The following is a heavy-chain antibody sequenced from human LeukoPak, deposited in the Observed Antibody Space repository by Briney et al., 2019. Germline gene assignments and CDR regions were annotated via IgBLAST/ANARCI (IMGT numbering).Heavy chain of an antibody. CDR1: GGSISSYY. CDR2: IYYSGST. CDR3: ARADYYGSGSYYNYYYYYMDV. Sequence: PSETLSLTCTVSGGSISSYYWSWIRQPPGKGLEWIGYIYYSGSTNYNPSLKSRVTISVDTSKNQFSLKLSSVTAADTAVYYCARADYYGSGSYYNYYYYYMDVWGKGTAVTVSS. D-gene: IGHD3-10*01. V-gene: IGHV4-59*01. J-gene: IGHJ6*03.